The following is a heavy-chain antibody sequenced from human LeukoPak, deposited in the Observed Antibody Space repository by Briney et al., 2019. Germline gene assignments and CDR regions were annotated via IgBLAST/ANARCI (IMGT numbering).Heavy chain of an antibody. V-gene: IGHV1-8*01. CDR1: GYTFTSYD. CDR2: MNPDSGNT. Sequence: ASVKVSCKASGYTFTSYDINWVRQATGQGLEWMGYMNPDSGNTGYAQNFQGRVTMTVNTSITTAYMELSSLRSEDTAVYYCARGALDTGKDYWGQGTLVTVSS. CDR3: ARGALDTGKDY. D-gene: IGHD4-17*01. J-gene: IGHJ4*02.